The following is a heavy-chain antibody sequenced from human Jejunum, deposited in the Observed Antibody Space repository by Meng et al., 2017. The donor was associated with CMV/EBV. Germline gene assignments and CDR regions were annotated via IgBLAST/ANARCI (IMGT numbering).Heavy chain of an antibody. D-gene: IGHD4-11*01. J-gene: IGHJ4*02. CDR1: TCSGWA. CDR3: TRADSSNYGTLFDY. Sequence: TCSGWARHWVRQASGRGLEWIGRIRGKAHSYATAYTASVNGRFTISRDDSKNTAYLEMNSLQTEDAAVYYCTRADSSNYGTLFDYWGQGTLVTVSS. CDR2: IRGKAHSYAT. V-gene: IGHV3-73*01.